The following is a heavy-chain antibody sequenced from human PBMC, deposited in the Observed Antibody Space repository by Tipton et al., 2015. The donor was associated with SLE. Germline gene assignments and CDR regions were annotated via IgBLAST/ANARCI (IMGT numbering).Heavy chain of an antibody. J-gene: IGHJ4*02. D-gene: IGHD5-18*01. V-gene: IGHV4-34*01. CDR3: AREEGYGQGY. CDR1: GGSFSGYY. CDR2: INHSGST. Sequence: TLSLTCAVYGGSFSGYYWSWIRQPPGKGLEWIGEINHSGSTNYNPSLKSRVTISVDTSKNQFSLKLSSVTAADTAVYYCAREEGYGQGYWGQGTLVTVSS.